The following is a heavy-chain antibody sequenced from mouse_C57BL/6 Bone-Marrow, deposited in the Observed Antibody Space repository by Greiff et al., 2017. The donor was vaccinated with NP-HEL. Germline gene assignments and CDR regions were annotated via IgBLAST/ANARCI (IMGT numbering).Heavy chain of an antibody. CDR2: IHPNSGST. CDR1: GYTFTSYW. CDR3: ANGNPDYYAMDY. V-gene: IGHV1-64*01. D-gene: IGHD2-1*01. Sequence: QVQLKQPGAELVKPGASVKLSCKASGYTFTSYWMHWVKQRPGQGLEWIGMIHPNSGSTNYNEKFKSKATLTVDKSSSTAYMQLSSLTSEDSAVYYCANGNPDYYAMDYWGQGTSVTVSS. J-gene: IGHJ4*01.